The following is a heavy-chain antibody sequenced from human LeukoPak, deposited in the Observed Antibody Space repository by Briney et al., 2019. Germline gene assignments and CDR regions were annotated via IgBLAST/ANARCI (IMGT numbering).Heavy chain of an antibody. J-gene: IGHJ6*02. CDR3: AKDGKYCSGGSCHYYYYYGMDV. CDR1: GFTFNNYA. CDR2: ISGSGGST. D-gene: IGHD2-15*01. Sequence: AGGSLRLSCAASGFTFNNYAMNWVRQAPGKGLEWVSAISGSGGSTYYADSVKGRFTISRDNSKNTLYLQRNRLRAEDPAVYYCAKDGKYCSGGSCHYYYYYGMDVWGQGTTVTASS. V-gene: IGHV3-23*01.